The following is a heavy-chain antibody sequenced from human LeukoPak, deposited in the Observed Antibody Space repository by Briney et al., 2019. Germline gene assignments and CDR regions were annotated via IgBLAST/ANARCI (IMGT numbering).Heavy chain of an antibody. CDR1: GVSVSSGSYF. CDR3: ATYFDFWFGP. Sequence: SETLSLTCTVSGVSVSSGSYFWSWIRQPPGEGPQWIGYIYHDGSTNYSPSLRSRVSISVDTSKNQFSLKLSSVTTADTAVYFCATYFDFWFGPWGQGTQVTVSS. D-gene: IGHD3-3*01. V-gene: IGHV4-61*01. J-gene: IGHJ5*02. CDR2: IYHDGST.